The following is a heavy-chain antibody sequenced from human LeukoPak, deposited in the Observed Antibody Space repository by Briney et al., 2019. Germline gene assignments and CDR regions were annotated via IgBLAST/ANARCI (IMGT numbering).Heavy chain of an antibody. D-gene: IGHD5-18*01. Sequence: GGSLRLSCAASGFTLSSYAMNWVRQAPGKGLEWVSLISGDGGSTYYADSVKGRFTISRDNSKNSLYLQMNSLRTEDTAFYYCAKEPMGIQSYFDYWCQGTLVTVSS. CDR1: GFTLSSYA. J-gene: IGHJ4*02. CDR3: AKEPMGIQSYFDY. V-gene: IGHV3-43*02. CDR2: ISGDGGST.